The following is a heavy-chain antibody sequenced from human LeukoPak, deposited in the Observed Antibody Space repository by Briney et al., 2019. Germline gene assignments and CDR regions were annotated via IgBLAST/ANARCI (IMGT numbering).Heavy chain of an antibody. J-gene: IGHJ5*02. Sequence: PSQTLSLTCTVSGGSISSGGYYWSWIRQHPGEGLEWIGYIYYSGSTYYNPSLKSRVTISVDTSKNQFSLKLSSVTAADTAVYYCARAPGYSSSWYGYNWFDPWGQGTLVTVSS. CDR1: GGSISSGGYY. D-gene: IGHD6-13*01. CDR2: IYYSGST. CDR3: ARAPGYSSSWYGYNWFDP. V-gene: IGHV4-31*03.